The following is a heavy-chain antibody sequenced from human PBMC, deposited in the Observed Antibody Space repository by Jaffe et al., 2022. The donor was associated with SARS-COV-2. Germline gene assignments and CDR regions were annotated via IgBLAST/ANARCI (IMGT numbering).Heavy chain of an antibody. D-gene: IGHD2-21*02. J-gene: IGHJ4*02. CDR2: VKSKGSGGTI. CDR1: GFNFINAW. V-gene: IGHV3-15*01. CDR3: TADQRDGFFIY. Sequence: EEQLVESGGGLVKPGGSLRLSCVTSGFNFINAWMSWVRQAPGKRMEWVGRVKSKGSGGTIEYNTPVQGRFIISRDDSKNALYLQMNSLKTEDTGLYYCTADQRDGFFIYWGQGALVTVSS.